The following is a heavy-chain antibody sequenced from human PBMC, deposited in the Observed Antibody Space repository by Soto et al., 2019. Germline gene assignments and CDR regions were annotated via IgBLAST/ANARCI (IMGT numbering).Heavy chain of an antibody. CDR3: AKNQGVELVPLATVDWFDP. V-gene: IGHV3-23*01. CDR1: AFIFENFG. J-gene: IGHJ5*02. CDR2: ISGSGFKK. Sequence: SGVSLRLSGAASAFIFENFGMSWVRQAPGKGLEWISSISGSGFKKYCADSVKGRFTISRDNSKSTVYLELNNLSAEDTAVYHCAKNQGVELVPLATVDWFDPWGQGSVFTVSS. D-gene: IGHD1-26*01.